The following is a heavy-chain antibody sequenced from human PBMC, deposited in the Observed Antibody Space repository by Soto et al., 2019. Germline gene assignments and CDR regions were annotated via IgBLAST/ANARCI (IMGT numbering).Heavy chain of an antibody. V-gene: IGHV3-15*01. Sequence: GGSLRLSCAASGFTFSNAWMSWVRQAPGKGLEWVGRIKSKTDGGTTDYAAPVKGRFTISRDDSKNTLYLQMNSLKTEDTAVYYCTTDLKGDFWSDAFDIWGQGTMVTVSS. J-gene: IGHJ3*02. D-gene: IGHD3-3*01. CDR1: GFTFSNAW. CDR2: IKSKTDGGTT. CDR3: TTDLKGDFWSDAFDI.